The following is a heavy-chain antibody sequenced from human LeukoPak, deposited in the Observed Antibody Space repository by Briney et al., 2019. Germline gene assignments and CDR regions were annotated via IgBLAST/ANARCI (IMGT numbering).Heavy chain of an antibody. J-gene: IGHJ4*02. CDR3: ARHAQITSDGFDY. V-gene: IGHV4-39*01. CDR2: IYYSGST. CDR1: GGAISSSSYY. Sequence: SETLSLTCTVSGGAISSSSYYWGWIRQPPGKGVGWIGSIYYSGSTYYNPSLKSRVTISVDTSKNQSSLKLSSVTAADTAVYYCARHAQITSDGFDYWGQGTLVTVSS. D-gene: IGHD1-14*01.